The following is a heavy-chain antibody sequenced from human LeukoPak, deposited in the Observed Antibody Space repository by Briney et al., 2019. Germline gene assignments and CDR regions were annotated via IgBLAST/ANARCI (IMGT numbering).Heavy chain of an antibody. CDR3: ATYIVAPFDY. CDR2: ISHDGNSK. V-gene: IGHV3-30-3*01. D-gene: IGHD6-25*01. CDR1: GFAFTIYA. J-gene: IGHJ4*02. Sequence: GRSLRLSCAASGFAFTIYAVHWVRQAPGKGLEWVALISHDGNSKYYADSVKGRFTISRDNSKNTLYLQMSSLRTEDTAVYYCATYIVAPFDYWGQGTLVTVSS.